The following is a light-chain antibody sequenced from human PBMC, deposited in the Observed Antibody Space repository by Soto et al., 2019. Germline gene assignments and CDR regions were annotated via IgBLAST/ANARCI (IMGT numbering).Light chain of an antibody. CDR3: QQYGGWPRT. Sequence: EIVLTQSPGTLSLSPGERATLSCRASQNVMYNLAWYQQKPGQAPRLLVYGATTRATDAPPRFRGSGSGTEFSLTISSLQSEDFATYYCQQYGGWPRTFGQGSRVEIK. CDR1: QNVMYN. CDR2: GAT. V-gene: IGKV3-15*01. J-gene: IGKJ1*01.